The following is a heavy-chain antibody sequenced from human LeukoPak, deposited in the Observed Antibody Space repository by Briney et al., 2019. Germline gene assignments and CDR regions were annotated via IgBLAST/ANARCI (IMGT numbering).Heavy chain of an antibody. Sequence: GGSLRLSCAASGFTFSSYGMHWVRQAPGKGLEWVAVISYDGSNKYYADSVKGRFTISRDNSKNTLYLQMNSLRAEDTAVYYCAKDLSPPYYDFWSGSDYWGQGTLVTVSS. V-gene: IGHV3-30*18. CDR2: ISYDGSNK. J-gene: IGHJ4*02. CDR1: GFTFSSYG. CDR3: AKDLSPPYYDFWSGSDY. D-gene: IGHD3-3*01.